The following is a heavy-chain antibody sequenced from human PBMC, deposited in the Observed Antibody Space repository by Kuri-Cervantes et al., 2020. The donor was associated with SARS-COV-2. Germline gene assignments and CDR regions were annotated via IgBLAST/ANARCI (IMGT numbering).Heavy chain of an antibody. V-gene: IGHV3-23*01. J-gene: IGHJ4*02. CDR3: AKNGYSYGYCDY. D-gene: IGHD5-18*01. Sequence: SWIRQPRGKGLEWVSAISGSGGSTYYADSVKGRFTISRDNSKNTLYLQMNSRRAEDTAVYYCAKNGYSYGYCDYWGQGTLVTVSS. CDR2: ISGSGGST.